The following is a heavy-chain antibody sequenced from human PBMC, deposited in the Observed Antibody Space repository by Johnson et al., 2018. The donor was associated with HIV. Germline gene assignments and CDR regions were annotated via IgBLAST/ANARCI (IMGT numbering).Heavy chain of an antibody. D-gene: IGHD5-12*01. CDR3: AKGEVGHIVNTRESTFDI. CDR1: GLTFSSYG. CDR2: VWYDGRNK. V-gene: IGHV3-33*06. Sequence: VQVVESGGVLVQPGRSLRLSCEVSGLTFSSYGFHWVRQSPGKGLEWVAVVWYDGRNKHYADSVKGRFTISRDNSINTVSLQMNSLRAEDTAVYYCAKGEVGHIVNTRESTFDIWGQGTMVIVSS. J-gene: IGHJ3*02.